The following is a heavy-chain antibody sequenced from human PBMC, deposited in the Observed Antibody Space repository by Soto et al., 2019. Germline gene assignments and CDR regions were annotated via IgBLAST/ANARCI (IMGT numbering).Heavy chain of an antibody. Sequence: SVKVSCTASGGTFSSYTISWVRQAPGQGLEWMGRIIPILGIANYAQKFQGRVTITADKSTSTAYMELSSLRSEDTAVYYCARLAVTTSPGDAFDIWGQGTMVTVSS. CDR2: IIPILGIA. J-gene: IGHJ3*02. V-gene: IGHV1-69*02. D-gene: IGHD4-17*01. CDR1: GGTFSSYT. CDR3: ARLAVTTSPGDAFDI.